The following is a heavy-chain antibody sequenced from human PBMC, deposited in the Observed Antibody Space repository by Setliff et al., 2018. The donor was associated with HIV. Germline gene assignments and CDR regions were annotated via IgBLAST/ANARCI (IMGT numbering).Heavy chain of an antibody. J-gene: IGHJ6*02. CDR1: GFTARSNY. Sequence: LRLSCAASGFTARSNYMSWVRQAPGKGLEWVSVFYSGGRTYYANSVKGRFTISRDNSKNAVYLQMNSLRAEDTAVYYCARDGSRGGLPFYGMDVWGQGTTVTVSS. CDR3: ARDGSRGGLPFYGMDV. D-gene: IGHD3-16*01. V-gene: IGHV3-53*01. CDR2: FYSGGRT.